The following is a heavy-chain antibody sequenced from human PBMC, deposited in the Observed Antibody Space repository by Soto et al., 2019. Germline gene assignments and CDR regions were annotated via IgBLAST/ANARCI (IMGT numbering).Heavy chain of an antibody. CDR3: ATREGPDSSGWYTAPFDY. V-gene: IGHV3-23*01. Sequence: GGSLRLSCEASGFTFSSYAMSWVRQAPGKGLEWVSVISGSGGSTYYADSVKGRFTISRDNSKNTLYLQMNSLRAEDTAVYYCATREGPDSSGWYTAPFDYWGQGTLVTVSS. J-gene: IGHJ4*02. D-gene: IGHD6-19*01. CDR1: GFTFSSYA. CDR2: ISGSGGST.